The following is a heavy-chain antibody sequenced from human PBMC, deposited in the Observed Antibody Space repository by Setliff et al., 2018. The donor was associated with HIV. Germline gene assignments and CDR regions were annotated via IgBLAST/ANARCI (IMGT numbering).Heavy chain of an antibody. CDR3: ARKLLTRPNYYGMDV. Sequence: GGSLRLSCAASGFTFSSYSMNWVRQAPGKGLEWVSSISSSSSYIYYADSVKGRFTISRDNAKNSLYLQMNSLRAEDTAVYYCARKLLTRPNYYGMDVWGQGTTVTVSS. CDR1: GFTFSSYS. J-gene: IGHJ6*02. D-gene: IGHD2-15*01. V-gene: IGHV3-21*01. CDR2: ISSSSSYI.